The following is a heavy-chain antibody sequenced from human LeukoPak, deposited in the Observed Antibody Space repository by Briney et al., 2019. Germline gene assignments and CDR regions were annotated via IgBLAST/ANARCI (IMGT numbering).Heavy chain of an antibody. CDR3: GRGSGCCVTFDY. V-gene: IGHV1-3*01. CDR2: INAGNGNT. D-gene: IGHD4-11*01. J-gene: IGHJ4*02. Sequence: ASVKVSCKASGYTFTSYAMHWVRQAPGQRLEWMGWINAGNGNTKYSQKFQGRVTITRDTSARTASMERSSRRSEERVVYYGGRGSGCCVTFDYWGQGTLVTV. CDR1: GYTFTSYA.